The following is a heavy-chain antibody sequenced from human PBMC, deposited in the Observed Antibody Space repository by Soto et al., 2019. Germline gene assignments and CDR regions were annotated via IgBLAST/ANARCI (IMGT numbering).Heavy chain of an antibody. Sequence: QLHLQESGSGLVKPSQTLSLTCGVSGDSISSGGFSWNWLRQPPGKGLEWIGNIYHGGSTYYNPSLQRRVTLSVDKSKNQFSLKLSSVTAADTAVYYCARESRLGYRFFDFWGQGTLVTVSS. CDR2: IYHGGST. D-gene: IGHD5-12*01. CDR3: ARESRLGYRFFDF. CDR1: GDSISSGGFS. J-gene: IGHJ4*02. V-gene: IGHV4-30-2*01.